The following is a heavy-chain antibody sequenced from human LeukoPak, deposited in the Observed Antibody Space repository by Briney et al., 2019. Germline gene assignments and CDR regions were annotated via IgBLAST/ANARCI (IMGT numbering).Heavy chain of an antibody. CDR1: GFTFSSYW. Sequence: PGGSLRLSCVASGFTFSSYWMHWVRQTPGKGLVWVSRINSDGSSTNYADSVKGRFTISRDNAKNTLYLQMNSLRAEDTAVYYCAILTGIAAAAWGQGTLVTVSS. V-gene: IGHV3-74*01. D-gene: IGHD6-13*01. J-gene: IGHJ5*02. CDR3: AILTGIAAAA. CDR2: INSDGSST.